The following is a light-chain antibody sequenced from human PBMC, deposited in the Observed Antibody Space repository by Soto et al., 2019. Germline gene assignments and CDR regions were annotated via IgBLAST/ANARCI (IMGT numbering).Light chain of an antibody. CDR2: GNS. J-gene: IGLJ1*01. V-gene: IGLV1-40*01. Sequence: QSVLTQPPSVSGAPGQRVTISCTGSSSNIGAGYDVNWYRQLPGTDPKLVIYGNSNRPSGVPDRFSGSKSGTSASLAITGLQAEDEADYYCQSYDSRLSGYVFGTGTKLTVL. CDR3: QSYDSRLSGYV. CDR1: SSNIGAGYD.